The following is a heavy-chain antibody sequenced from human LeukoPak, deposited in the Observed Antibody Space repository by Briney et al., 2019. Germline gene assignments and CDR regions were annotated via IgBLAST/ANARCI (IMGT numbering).Heavy chain of an antibody. Sequence: PGGSLRLSCAASGFTFSNYSMNWVRQAPGKGLEWVSSISSSSSYIYYADAVKSRFTITRDNAKNSLYLQMNSLRAEDKAVYYCARDSSGFGSPDEYFQHWGQGTLVTVSS. V-gene: IGHV3-21*01. CDR3: ARDSSGFGSPDEYFQH. CDR1: GFTFSNYS. CDR2: ISSSSSYI. D-gene: IGHD3-10*01. J-gene: IGHJ1*01.